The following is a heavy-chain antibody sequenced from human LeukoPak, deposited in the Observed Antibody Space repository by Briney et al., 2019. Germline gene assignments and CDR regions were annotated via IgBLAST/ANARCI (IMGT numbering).Heavy chain of an antibody. CDR2: IYYSGST. CDR1: GGSFSGYY. Sequence: PSETLSLTCAVYGGSFSGYYWSWIRQPPGKGLEWIGYIYYSGSTFYNPSLKSRVTISVDTSKNQFSLKLSSVTAADTAVYYCARSYGDYPFDYWGQGTLVTVSS. CDR3: ARSYGDYPFDY. V-gene: IGHV4-30-4*01. D-gene: IGHD4-17*01. J-gene: IGHJ4*02.